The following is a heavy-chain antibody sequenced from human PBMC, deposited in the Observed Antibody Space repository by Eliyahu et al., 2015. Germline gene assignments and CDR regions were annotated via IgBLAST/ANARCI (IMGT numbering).Heavy chain of an antibody. CDR2: ISYDEINK. CDR3: ARRYDMFRGGHGAFDI. D-gene: IGHD3-10*01. CDR1: XFTXSNXA. V-gene: IGHV3-30-3*01. J-gene: IGHJ3*02. Sequence: QVQLVESGGGVVQPGXSLRLSCAXSXFTXSNXAMHWVRQAPGKGLEXVAAISYDEINKHXADSVKGRFTISRDNSKNTLSLQMNSLRAEDTAVYYCARRYDMFRGGHGAFDIWGQGTMVTVSS.